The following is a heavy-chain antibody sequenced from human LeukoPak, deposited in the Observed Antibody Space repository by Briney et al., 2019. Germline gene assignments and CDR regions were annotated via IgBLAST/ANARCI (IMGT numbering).Heavy chain of an antibody. V-gene: IGHV3-23*01. D-gene: IGHD6-19*01. J-gene: IGHJ4*02. Sequence: PGGSLRLSCAASGFTFSRYAMNWVRQAPGKGPEWVSGISASGGATYYADSVKGRFTTSRDNSKNTLYLQMTSLRVEDTAVYFCVSQRDHRVAVAGSFDNWGQGTLISVSP. CDR2: ISASGGAT. CDR1: GFTFSRYA. CDR3: VSQRDHRVAVAGSFDN.